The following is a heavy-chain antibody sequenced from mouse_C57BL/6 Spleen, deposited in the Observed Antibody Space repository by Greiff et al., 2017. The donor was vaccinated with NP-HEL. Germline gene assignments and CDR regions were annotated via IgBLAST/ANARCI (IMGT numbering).Heavy chain of an antibody. V-gene: IGHV2-9-1*01. J-gene: IGHJ3*01. Sequence: QVTLKVSGPGLVAPSQSLSITCTVSGFSLTSYAISWVRQPPGKGLEWLGVIWPGGGTNYNSALKSRLSISKDNSKSQVFLKMNSLQTDYTSRYYCASMGFAYWGQGTLVTVSA. CDR1: GFSLTSYA. CDR3: ASMGFAY. CDR2: IWPGGGT.